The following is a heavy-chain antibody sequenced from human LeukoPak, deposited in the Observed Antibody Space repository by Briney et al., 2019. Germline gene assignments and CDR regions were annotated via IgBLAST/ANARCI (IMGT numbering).Heavy chain of an antibody. CDR3: ARDSYGSGSYLYYYYGMDV. CDR1: GFTFSTYS. D-gene: IGHD3-10*01. CDR2: ISSTTLTI. Sequence: PGGSLRLSCAASGFTFSTYSMNWVRQAPGKGLEWVSYISSTTLTIYYADSVKGRFTISRDNSKNTLYLQMNSLRAEDTAVYYCARDSYGSGSYLYYYYGMDVWGQGTTVTVSS. V-gene: IGHV3-48*01. J-gene: IGHJ6*02.